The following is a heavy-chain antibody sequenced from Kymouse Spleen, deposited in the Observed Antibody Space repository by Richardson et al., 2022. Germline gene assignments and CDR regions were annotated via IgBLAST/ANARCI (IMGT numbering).Heavy chain of an antibody. J-gene: IGHJ5*02. CDR1: GGTFSSYA. D-gene: IGHD3-10*01. CDR2: IIPIFGTA. Sequence: QVQLVQSGAEVKKPGSSVKVSCKASGGTFSSYAISWVRQAPGQGLEWMGGIIPIFGTANYAQKFQGRVTITTDESTSTAYMELSSLRSEDTAVYYCATLITMVRGVYNWFDPWGQGTLVTVSS. V-gene: IGHV1-69*05. CDR3: ATLITMVRGVYNWFDP.